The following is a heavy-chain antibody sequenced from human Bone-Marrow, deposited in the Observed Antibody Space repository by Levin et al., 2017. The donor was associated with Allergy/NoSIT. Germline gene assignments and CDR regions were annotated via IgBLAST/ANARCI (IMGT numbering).Heavy chain of an antibody. V-gene: IGHV3-53*01. Sequence: GESLKISCAASGFTVSSHYMSWVRQAPGKGLEWVSVIYSGGSTYYADSVKGRFTISRDNSKNTLYLQMNSLRAEDTAVYYCARASSSGAFDIWGQGTMVTVSS. CDR3: ARASSSGAFDI. CDR1: GFTVSSHY. J-gene: IGHJ3*02. CDR2: IYSGGST. D-gene: IGHD7-27*01.